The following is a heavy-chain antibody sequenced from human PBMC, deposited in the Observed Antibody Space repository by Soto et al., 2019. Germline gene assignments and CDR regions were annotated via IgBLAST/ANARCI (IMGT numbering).Heavy chain of an antibody. V-gene: IGHV3-33*01. Sequence: GGSLRLSCAASGFTFSSYGMHWVRQAPGKGLEWVAVIWYDGSNKYYAGSVKGRFTIPRDNSKSTLYLQMNSLRAEDTAVYYCARGNYYDSSGYLHLWGRGTLVTVSS. J-gene: IGHJ2*01. CDR3: ARGNYYDSSGYLHL. D-gene: IGHD3-22*01. CDR2: IWYDGSNK. CDR1: GFTFSSYG.